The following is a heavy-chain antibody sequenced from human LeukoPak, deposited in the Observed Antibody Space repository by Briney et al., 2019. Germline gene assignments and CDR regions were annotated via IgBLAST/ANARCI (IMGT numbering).Heavy chain of an antibody. CDR1: GYTFTDYY. CDR2: ISAYNGNT. Sequence: ASVKVSCKASGYTFTDYYIHWVRQAPGHGLEWMGWISAYNGNTNYAQKLQGRVTMTTDTSTSTAYMELRSLRSDDTAVYYCATFTYYYDSSGYYSYYFDYWGQGTLVTVSS. D-gene: IGHD3-22*01. CDR3: ATFTYYYDSSGYYSYYFDY. V-gene: IGHV1-18*04. J-gene: IGHJ4*02.